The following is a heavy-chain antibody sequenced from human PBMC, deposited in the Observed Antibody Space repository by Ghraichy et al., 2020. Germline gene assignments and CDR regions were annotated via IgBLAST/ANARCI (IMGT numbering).Heavy chain of an antibody. V-gene: IGHV4-30-4*01. CDR1: GGSISSADYY. Sequence: SQTLSLTCTVSGGSISSADYYWSWIRQPPGKGLEWIGYIYYTGNTYYNPSLKSRITISVDTSKNHFSLKLRSVTAADTAVYYCARVPYYFGSGSYEAKAFDHWGQGTLVTVSS. CDR3: ARVPYYFGSGSYEAKAFDH. J-gene: IGHJ4*02. CDR2: IYYTGNT. D-gene: IGHD3-10*01.